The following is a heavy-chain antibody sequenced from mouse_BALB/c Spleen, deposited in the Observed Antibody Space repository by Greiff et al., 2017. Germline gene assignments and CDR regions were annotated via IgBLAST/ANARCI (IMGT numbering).Heavy chain of an antibody. CDR3: ARGSTATLNAMDY. J-gene: IGHJ4*01. CDR1: GFTFSSYA. D-gene: IGHD1-2*01. Sequence: EVKLMESGGGLVKPGGSLKLSCAASGFTFSSYAMSWVRQTPEKRLEWVASISSGGSTYYPDSVKGRFTISRDNARNILYLQMSSLRSEDTAMYYCARGSTATLNAMDYWGQGTSVTVSS. CDR2: ISSGGST. V-gene: IGHV5-6-5*01.